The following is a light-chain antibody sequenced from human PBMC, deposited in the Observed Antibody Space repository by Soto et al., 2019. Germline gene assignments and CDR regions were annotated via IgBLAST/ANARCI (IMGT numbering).Light chain of an antibody. Sequence: QSALTQPASVSGSPGQSITISCTGTISDVGGYSYVSWYQQHPGKAPKLMISEVSNRPSGISNRFSGSKSGNTASLTISGLQAEDEADYYCSSYTSTGTLVVFGGGTKLTVL. CDR3: SSYTSTGTLVV. CDR1: ISDVGGYSY. CDR2: EVS. V-gene: IGLV2-14*01. J-gene: IGLJ2*01.